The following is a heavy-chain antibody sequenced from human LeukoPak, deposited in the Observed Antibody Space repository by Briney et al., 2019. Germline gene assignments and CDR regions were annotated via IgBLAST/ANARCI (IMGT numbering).Heavy chain of an antibody. V-gene: IGHV4-39*01. J-gene: IGHJ4*02. CDR2: IYYSGST. D-gene: IGHD3-10*01. Sequence: SETLSLTCTVSGGSISSSSYYWGWIRQPPGKGLEWIGSIYYSGSTYYNPSLKSRVTISVDTSKNQFSLKLSSVTAADTAVYYCARRILPHGSGSFDYWGQGTLVTVSS. CDR3: ARRILPHGSGSFDY. CDR1: GGSISSSSYY.